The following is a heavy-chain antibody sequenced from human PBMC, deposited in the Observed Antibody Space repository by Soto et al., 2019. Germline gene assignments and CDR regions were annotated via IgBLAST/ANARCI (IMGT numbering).Heavy chain of an antibody. CDR1: GFNFSSYA. CDR3: AKETKIFGVANRGIDY. CDR2: ISSSCGST. J-gene: IGHJ4*02. Sequence: SLRLSCAASGFNFSSYAMSCIRLATVKGPDWVSSISSSCGSTYYADSVKDRFTISRDNSKNTLYLQMDSLRAEDTAVYYCAKETKIFGVANRGIDYSGQGTLVTVSS. V-gene: IGHV3-23*01. D-gene: IGHD3-3*01.